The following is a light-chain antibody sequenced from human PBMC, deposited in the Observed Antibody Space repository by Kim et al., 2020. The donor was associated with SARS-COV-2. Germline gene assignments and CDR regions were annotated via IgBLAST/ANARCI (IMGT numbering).Light chain of an antibody. V-gene: IGLV2-14*04. CDR1: SSDICAYDY. Sequence: GQSITIACTGTSSDICAYDYVSWCQQHPGKAPKLMIFHVTKRPSGVSSRFSGSKSANTASLTISGLQAEDEADYYCSSYTNSDSWVFGGGTQLTVL. J-gene: IGLJ3*02. CDR2: HVT. CDR3: SSYTNSDSWV.